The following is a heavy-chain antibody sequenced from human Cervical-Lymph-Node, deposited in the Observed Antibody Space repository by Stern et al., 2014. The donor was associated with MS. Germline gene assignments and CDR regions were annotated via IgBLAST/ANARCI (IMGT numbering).Heavy chain of an antibody. CDR3: ARDCKLRYYYYGMDV. CDR1: GFTFSSYG. J-gene: IGHJ6*02. CDR2: IWYDGRNK. V-gene: IGHV3-33*01. Sequence: QVQLLQPGGGVVQPGRSLRLSCAASGFTFSSYGMPWVRQAPGKGLEWVAVIWYDGRNKYYADSVKGRFTISRDNSKNTLYLQMNSLRAEDTAVYYCARDCKLRYYYYGMDVWGQGTTVTVSS. D-gene: IGHD1-26*01.